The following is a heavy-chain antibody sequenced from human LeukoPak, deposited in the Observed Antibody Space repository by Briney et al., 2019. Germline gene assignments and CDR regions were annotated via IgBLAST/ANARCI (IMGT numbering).Heavy chain of an antibody. Sequence: GGSLRLSCSVSAFTFNTFDNFAMNWVRQAPGKGLEWVAAISESGASTYYAASVKGRFTISRDNSENTLYLQMHGLRAGDTAVYYCAKAPLGRCTGVICYYFDYWGQGTLVTVSS. CDR3: AKAPLGRCTGVICYYFDY. D-gene: IGHD2-15*01. V-gene: IGHV3-23*01. CDR2: ISESGAST. CDR1: AFTFNTFDNFA. J-gene: IGHJ4*02.